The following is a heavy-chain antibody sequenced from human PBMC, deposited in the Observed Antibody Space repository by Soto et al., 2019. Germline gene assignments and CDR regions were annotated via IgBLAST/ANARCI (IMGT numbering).Heavy chain of an antibody. J-gene: IGHJ4*02. V-gene: IGHV4-34*01. CDR2: INHSGST. CDR1: GGSFSGYY. CDR3: ARKFGGLDY. D-gene: IGHD3-10*01. Sequence: SETLSLTCAVYGGSFSGYYWSWIRQPPWKGLEWIGEINHSGSTNYNPSLKSRVTISVDTSKNQFSLKLSSVTAADTAVYYCARKFGGLDYWGQGTLVTVSS.